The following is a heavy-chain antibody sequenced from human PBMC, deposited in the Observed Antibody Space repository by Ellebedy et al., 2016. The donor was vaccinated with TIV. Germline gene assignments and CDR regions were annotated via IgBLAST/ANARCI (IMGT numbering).Heavy chain of an antibody. J-gene: IGHJ4*02. CDR3: VRERFITMVRGVIIVY. CDR2: INPNSGGT. CDR1: GYTFTGYY. D-gene: IGHD3-10*01. V-gene: IGHV1-2*02. Sequence: ASVKVSXXASGYTFTGYYMHWVRQAPGQGLEWMGWINPNSGGTNYAQKFQGRVTMTRDTSISTAYMELSRLRSDDTAVYYCVRERFITMVRGVIIVYWGQGTLVTVSS.